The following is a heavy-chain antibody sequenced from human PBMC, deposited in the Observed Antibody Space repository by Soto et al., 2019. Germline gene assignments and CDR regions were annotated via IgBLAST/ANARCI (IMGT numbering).Heavy chain of an antibody. J-gene: IGHJ1*01. Sequence: QVQLHQWGAGLLKHSDTLSLTCAVYGGSFSGYFWTWIRQPPGKGLEWIGEINHSGNTNYSPSLKGRVTISLDTSKNQFSLKLSSVTAADTAVYYCARGLRDRSGYYHVHSFQHWGQGALVTVSS. CDR2: INHSGNT. CDR3: ARGLRDRSGYYHVHSFQH. CDR1: GGSFSGYF. V-gene: IGHV4-34*01. D-gene: IGHD3-22*01.